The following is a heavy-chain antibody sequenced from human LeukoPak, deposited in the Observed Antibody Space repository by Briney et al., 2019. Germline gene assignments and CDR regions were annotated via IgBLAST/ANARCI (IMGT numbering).Heavy chain of an antibody. CDR3: AKTDYYDSSGIDY. Sequence: PGGSLRLPCAASGFTFSSYAMSWVRQAPGKGLEWVSAISGSGGSTYYADSVKGRFTISRDNSKNMLYLQMNSLRAEDTAVYYCAKTDYYDSSGIDYWGQGTLVTVSS. V-gene: IGHV3-23*01. D-gene: IGHD3-22*01. J-gene: IGHJ4*02. CDR1: GFTFSSYA. CDR2: ISGSGGST.